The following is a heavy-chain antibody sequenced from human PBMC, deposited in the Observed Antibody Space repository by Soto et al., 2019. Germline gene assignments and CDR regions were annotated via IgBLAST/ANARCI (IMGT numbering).Heavy chain of an antibody. V-gene: IGHV4-59*08. CDR3: ARQEVGYHLAYMDV. CDR1: GGSISSYY. Sequence: PSETLSLTCTVSGGSISSYYWSWIRQPPGKGLEWIGYIYYSGSTNYNPSLKSRVTISVDTSKNQLSLKLSSVTAADTAVYYCARQEVGYHLAYMDVWGKGTTVTVSS. CDR2: IYYSGST. J-gene: IGHJ6*03. D-gene: IGHD5-12*01.